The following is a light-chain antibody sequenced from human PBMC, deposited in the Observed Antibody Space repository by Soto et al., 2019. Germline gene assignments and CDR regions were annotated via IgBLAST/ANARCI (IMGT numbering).Light chain of an antibody. J-gene: IGKJ2*01. Sequence: ALQMTQSPSSLSASIGNRVTITCRASQAIRSDLAWFQHKPGKAPKLLIYRASNLQHGVPSRFSGSASGTEFTLTISSLQPEDFATYYCLQDYNYPYTFGQGTKLEIK. CDR3: LQDYNYPYT. CDR2: RAS. V-gene: IGKV1-6*02. CDR1: QAIRSD.